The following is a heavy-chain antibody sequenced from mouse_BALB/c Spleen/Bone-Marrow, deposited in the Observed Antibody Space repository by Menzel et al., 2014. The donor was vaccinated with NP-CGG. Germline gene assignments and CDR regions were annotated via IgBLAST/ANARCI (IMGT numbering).Heavy chain of an antibody. CDR2: IDPANGNT. V-gene: IGHV14-3*02. Sequence: VQLQQSGAELVKPGASVKLSCTASGFNINDTYMHWVKQRPEQGLEWIGRIDPANGNTNYNPKFQGKATITADTSSNTAYLQLSSLTSEDTAVYYCAVYDYEGFAYWGQGTLVTVSS. D-gene: IGHD2-4*01. J-gene: IGHJ3*01. CDR3: AVYDYEGFAY. CDR1: GFNINDTY.